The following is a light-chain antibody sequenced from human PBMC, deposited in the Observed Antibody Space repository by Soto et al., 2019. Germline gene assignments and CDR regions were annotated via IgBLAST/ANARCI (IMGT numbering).Light chain of an antibody. J-gene: IGKJ3*01. CDR2: SAS. V-gene: IGKV1-27*01. Sequence: DIQMTQSPSSLSASVGDRVTITCRASQGISSYLAWYQQKPGKVPKLLIYSASTLQSRVPSRFTSSGSGTDFTLPITSLEDDDVAPYYCHTSSSSPFPFGP. CDR3: HTSSSSPFP. CDR1: QGISSY.